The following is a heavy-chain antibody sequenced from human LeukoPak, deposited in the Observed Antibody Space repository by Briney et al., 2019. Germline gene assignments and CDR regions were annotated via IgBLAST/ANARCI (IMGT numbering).Heavy chain of an antibody. CDR1: GGTFSSYA. CDR2: IIPIFGTA. V-gene: IGHV1-69*05. D-gene: IGHD6-19*01. CDR3: ATGRGYSSGWYKRYWFDP. Sequence: ASVKVSCKASGGTFSSYAISWVRQAPGQGLEWMGGIIPIFGTANYAQKFQGRVTITTDESTSTAYMELSSLRSEDTAVYYCATGRGYSSGWYKRYWFDPWGQGTLVTVSS. J-gene: IGHJ5*02.